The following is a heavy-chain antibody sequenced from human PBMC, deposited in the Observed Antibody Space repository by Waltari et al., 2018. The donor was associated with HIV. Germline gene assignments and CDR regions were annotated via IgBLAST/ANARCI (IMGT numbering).Heavy chain of an antibody. CDR3: ARDRGVVTPNYGMDV. D-gene: IGHD2-21*02. Sequence: EVQLVESGGGLVQPGGSLRLSCAASGFTFSTYSMNWVRQAPGKGLEWVSHISGSRFTIYYADSVKGRFTISRDNAKNSLYLQMNSLRAEDTAVYYCARDRGVVTPNYGMDVWGQGTMVTVSS. J-gene: IGHJ6*02. CDR1: GFTFSTYS. V-gene: IGHV3-48*01. CDR2: ISGSRFTI.